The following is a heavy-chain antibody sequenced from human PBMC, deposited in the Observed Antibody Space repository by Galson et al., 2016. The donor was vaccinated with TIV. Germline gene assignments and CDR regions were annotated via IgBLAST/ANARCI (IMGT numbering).Heavy chain of an antibody. CDR3: ARAWAGSGSL. CDR2: IRQDEGEI. V-gene: IGHV3-7*03. Sequence: SLRLSCAGTGFTFSDYWMAWVRQAPGKGLEWVANIRQDEGEIYYMDSVKGRFTISRDNAKNSVYLQMNSLRVEDTAVCYCARAWAGSGSLWGQGTLVTVSS. J-gene: IGHJ4*02. D-gene: IGHD1-26*01. CDR1: GFTFSDYW.